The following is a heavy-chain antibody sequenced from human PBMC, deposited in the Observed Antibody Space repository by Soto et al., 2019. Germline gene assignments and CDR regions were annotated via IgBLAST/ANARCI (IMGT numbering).Heavy chain of an antibody. CDR3: ASKEQLVRTNPFDY. V-gene: IGHV4-34*01. CDR2: INHSGST. J-gene: IGHJ4*02. Sequence: SEPMCLTWAVEGGSFGGLDGRWILQTPGKGLEWIGEINHSGSTNYNPSLKSRVTISVDTSKNQFSLKLSSVTAADTAVYYCASKEQLVRTNPFDYWGQGTLVTVSS. CDR1: GGSFGGLD. D-gene: IGHD6-6*01.